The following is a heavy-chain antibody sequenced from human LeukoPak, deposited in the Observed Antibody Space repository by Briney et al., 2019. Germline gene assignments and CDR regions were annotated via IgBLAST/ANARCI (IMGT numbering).Heavy chain of an antibody. Sequence: ASVKVSCKASGGTFSSYAISWVRQAPGQGLEWMGGIIPIFGTANYAQKFQGRVTITTDESTSTAYMELSSLRSEDTAVYYCARDSSGRPRYYYYYYMDVWGKGTTVTVSS. CDR3: ARDSSGRPRYYYYYYMDV. CDR1: GGTFSSYA. J-gene: IGHJ6*03. CDR2: IIPIFGTA. D-gene: IGHD3-22*01. V-gene: IGHV1-69*05.